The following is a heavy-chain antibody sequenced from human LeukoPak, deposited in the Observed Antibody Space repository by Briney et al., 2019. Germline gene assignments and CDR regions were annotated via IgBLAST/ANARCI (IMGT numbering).Heavy chain of an antibody. J-gene: IGHJ4*02. Sequence: GTSLRLSCAASGLILSSYGIHWVRQAPGKGLEWVAVIWYDGTNIYYGDSVKGRFSISRDNSKNTVYLQMDSLRAEDTAVYYCARDAGGAFGNYVNYFDYWGQGTLVAVSS. CDR1: GLILSSYG. V-gene: IGHV3-33*01. CDR2: IWYDGTNI. D-gene: IGHD4-11*01. CDR3: ARDAGGAFGNYVNYFDY.